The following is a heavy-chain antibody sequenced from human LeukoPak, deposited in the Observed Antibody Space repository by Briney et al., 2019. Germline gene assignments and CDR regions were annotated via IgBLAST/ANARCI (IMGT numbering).Heavy chain of an antibody. CDR3: ARGRSPYGMDV. V-gene: IGHV4-39*01. D-gene: IGHD3-3*01. J-gene: IGHJ6*02. CDR1: GGSISSSGYY. CDR2: IYYSGST. Sequence: PSETLSLTCTVSGGSISSSGYYWGWIRQPPGKGLEWIGSIYYSGSTYYNPSLKSRVTISVDTSKNQFSLKLSSVTAADTAVYYCARGRSPYGMDVWGQGTTVTVSS.